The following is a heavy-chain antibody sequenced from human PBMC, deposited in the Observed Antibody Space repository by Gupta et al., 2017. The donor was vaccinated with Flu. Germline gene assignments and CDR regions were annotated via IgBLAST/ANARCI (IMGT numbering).Heavy chain of an antibody. V-gene: IGHV3-7*04. J-gene: IGHJ4*02. D-gene: IGHD3-9*01. CDR1: GFTFSSYW. Sequence: EVQLVESGGGLVQPGGSLRLSCAASGFTFSSYWMSWVRQAPGKGLEWVANIKQDGSEKYYVDSVKGRFTISRDNAKNSLYLQMNSLRAEDTAVYYCARDSRRVIGVYYDILTGSQPYDYWGQGTLVTVSS. CDR3: ARDSRRVIGVYYDILTGSQPYDY. CDR2: IKQDGSEK.